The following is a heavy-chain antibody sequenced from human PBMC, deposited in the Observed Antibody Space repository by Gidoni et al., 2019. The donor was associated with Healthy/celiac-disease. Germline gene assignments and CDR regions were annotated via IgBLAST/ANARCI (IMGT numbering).Heavy chain of an antibody. CDR3: LVQQLVYYYYGMDV. CDR2: IRSKANSYAT. V-gene: IGHV3-73*02. D-gene: IGHD6-13*01. Sequence: EVQLVESGGGLVQPGGSLKLSCAASGFTFSGSAMHWVRQASGKGLEWVGRIRSKANSYATAYAASVKGRFTISRDDSKNTAYLQMNSLKTEDTAVYYCLVQQLVYYYYGMDVWGQGTTVTVSS. J-gene: IGHJ6*02. CDR1: GFTFSGSA.